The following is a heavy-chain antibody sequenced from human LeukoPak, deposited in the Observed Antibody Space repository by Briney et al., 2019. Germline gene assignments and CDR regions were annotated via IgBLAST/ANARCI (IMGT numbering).Heavy chain of an antibody. J-gene: IGHJ4*02. D-gene: IGHD3-16*01. CDR1: GFTFIKAW. CDR3: TTSLRGGGY. Sequence: AGPSLRLSCAGSGFTFIKAWMSWVRHAPGKGLGWVCLIKSKTDGGTTDYAAPVKGRFTISRDDSKNTLYLQMNSLKTEDTAVYYCTTSLRGGGYWGQGTLVTVSS. CDR2: IKSKTDGGTT. V-gene: IGHV3-15*01.